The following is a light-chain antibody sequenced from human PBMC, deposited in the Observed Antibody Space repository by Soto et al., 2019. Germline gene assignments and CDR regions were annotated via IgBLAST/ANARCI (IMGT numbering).Light chain of an antibody. CDR3: QQYGSTPLT. Sequence: EIVLTQSPGTLSLSPGERVTLSCRASQSVTSSYLAWYQQKPGQAARLLIYGASSRATGIPDRFSGSGSGTDFTLTISRLEPEDFAVYYCQQYGSTPLTFGRGPKVEIK. CDR1: QSVTSSY. J-gene: IGKJ4*01. V-gene: IGKV3-20*01. CDR2: GAS.